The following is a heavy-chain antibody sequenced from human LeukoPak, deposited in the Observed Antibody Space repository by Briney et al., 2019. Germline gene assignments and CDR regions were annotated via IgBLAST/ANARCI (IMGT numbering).Heavy chain of an antibody. CDR2: LSASGGNT. D-gene: IGHD6-25*01. J-gene: IGHJ4*02. V-gene: IGHV3-23*01. CDR1: GFIFSNYG. Sequence: PGGSLRLSRAAWGFIFSNYGMSWVRQAAGRGREWVSGLSASGGNTFYADSVKGRFTISRDNAKSTLYLQVDSLRVQDTAVYYCARNIASGGDYWGQGTLVTVSS. CDR3: ARNIASGGDY.